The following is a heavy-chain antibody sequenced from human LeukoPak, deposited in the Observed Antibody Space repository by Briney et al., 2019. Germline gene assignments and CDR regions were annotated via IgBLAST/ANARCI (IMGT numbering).Heavy chain of an antibody. J-gene: IGHJ4*02. V-gene: IGHV3-30*04. CDR3: ARDWTTHGYKPTYYFDY. CDR1: GLTFSSYA. Sequence: GRSLRLSCAASGLTFSSYAMHWVRQAPGKGLEWVAVISYDGSNKYYADSVKGRFTISRDNSKNTLYLQMNSLRAEDTAVYYCARDWTTHGYKPTYYFDYWGQGTLVTVSS. D-gene: IGHD5-24*01. CDR2: ISYDGSNK.